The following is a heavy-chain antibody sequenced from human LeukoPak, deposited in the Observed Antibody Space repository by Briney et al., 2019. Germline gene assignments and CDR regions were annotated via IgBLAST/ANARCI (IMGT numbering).Heavy chain of an antibody. CDR1: GFSVTDTGVG. Sequence: SGPTLVKPTQTLTLTCAFSGFSVTDTGVGVGWIRQPPGKALEWLALIYWNDDKRYTPSLKSRLTITKDTSKNQVVLTMTNMDPVDSATYYCAHREGPNGGNYFDYWGQGTLVTVSS. J-gene: IGHJ4*02. D-gene: IGHD4-23*01. CDR2: IYWNDDK. V-gene: IGHV2-5*01. CDR3: AHREGPNGGNYFDY.